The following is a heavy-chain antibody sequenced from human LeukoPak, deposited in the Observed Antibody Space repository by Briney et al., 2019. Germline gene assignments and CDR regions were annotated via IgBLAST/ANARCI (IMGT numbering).Heavy chain of an antibody. CDR3: ARHDSDLYSGSDY. J-gene: IGHJ4*02. CDR1: GYSFTSYW. CDR2: IYPGDSDT. V-gene: IGHV5-51*01. Sequence: GESLKISCKGSGYSFTSYWIGWVRQMPGKGLEWMGIIYPGDSDTTYSPSFQGQVTISADKSISTAYLQWSSLEASDTAMYYCARHDSDLYSGSDYWGQGTLVTVSS. D-gene: IGHD1-26*01.